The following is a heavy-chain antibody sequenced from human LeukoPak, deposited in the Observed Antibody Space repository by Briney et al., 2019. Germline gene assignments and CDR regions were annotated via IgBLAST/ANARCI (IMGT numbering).Heavy chain of an antibody. CDR3: ARRWQWLRPATFDY. CDR2: INHSGST. Sequence: SETLSLTSAVYGGSFGGYYWSWIPHPPGKGLKWIGEINHSGSTNYNPSLKSRVTISVDTSKNQFSLKLSSVTAADTAVYYCARRWQWLRPATFDYWGQGTLVTVSS. J-gene: IGHJ4*02. CDR1: GGSFGGYY. V-gene: IGHV4-34*01. D-gene: IGHD5-12*01.